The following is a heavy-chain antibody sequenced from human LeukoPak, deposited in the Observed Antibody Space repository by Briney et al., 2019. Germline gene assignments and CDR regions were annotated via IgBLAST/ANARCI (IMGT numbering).Heavy chain of an antibody. J-gene: IGHJ4*02. Sequence: GRSLRLSCTASGFTFGDYAMSWVRQAPGKGLEWVGFIRSKAYGGTTEYAASVKGRFTISRDDSKSIAYLQMNSLKTEDTAVYYCTRDDSYGQIAFDYWGQGTLVTVSS. CDR1: GFTFGDYA. CDR3: TRDDSYGQIAFDY. CDR2: IRSKAYGGTT. D-gene: IGHD5-18*01. V-gene: IGHV3-49*04.